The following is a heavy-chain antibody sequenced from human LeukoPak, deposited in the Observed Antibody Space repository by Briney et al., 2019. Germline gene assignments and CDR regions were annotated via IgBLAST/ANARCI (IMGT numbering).Heavy chain of an antibody. Sequence: GASVKVSCKASGYTFTGYYMHWVRQAPGQGLEWMGWINPNSGGTNYAQKFQGRVTMTRDTSISTAYMELSRLRSDDTAVYYCARCPKLSAEYFQHWGQGTLVTVSS. CDR2: INPNSGGT. CDR1: GYTFTGYY. J-gene: IGHJ1*01. V-gene: IGHV1-2*02. CDR3: ARCPKLSAEYFQH. D-gene: IGHD6-6*01.